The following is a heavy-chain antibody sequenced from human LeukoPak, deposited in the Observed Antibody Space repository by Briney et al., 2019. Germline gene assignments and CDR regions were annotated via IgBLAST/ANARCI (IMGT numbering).Heavy chain of an antibody. Sequence: GGTLRLSCSASGFTFSRYAMHWVRQPPGKGLEYVSAISSNGGSTYYADSVKGRFTISRDNYRNTLHLQMSSLRVEDTAVYYCVKDSSSGSYFDYWGQGTLVTVSS. CDR2: ISSNGGST. J-gene: IGHJ4*02. V-gene: IGHV3-64D*06. CDR3: VKDSSSGSYFDY. D-gene: IGHD3-10*01. CDR1: GFTFSRYA.